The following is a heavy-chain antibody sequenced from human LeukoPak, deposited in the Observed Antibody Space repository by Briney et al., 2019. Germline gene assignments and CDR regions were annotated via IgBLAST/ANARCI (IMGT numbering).Heavy chain of an antibody. CDR3: ASTYSGSYSHYYYGMDV. Sequence: ATVKVSCKASGYTFTSYGISWVRQAPGQGLEWMGWISAYNGNTNYAQKLQGRVTMTTDTSTSTAYMELRSLRSDDTAVYYCASTYSGSYSHYYYGMDVWGQGTTVTVSS. D-gene: IGHD1-26*01. CDR1: GYTFTSYG. V-gene: IGHV1-18*01. J-gene: IGHJ6*02. CDR2: ISAYNGNT.